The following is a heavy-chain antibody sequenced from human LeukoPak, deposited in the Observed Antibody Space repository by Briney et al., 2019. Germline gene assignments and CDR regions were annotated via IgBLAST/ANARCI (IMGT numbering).Heavy chain of an antibody. D-gene: IGHD4-17*01. Sequence: SETLSLTCTVSGGSVSSYYWSWIRQPPGKGLEWIGYIYYSGSTDYNPSLKSRLTISIDTSKNQFSLRLSSVTAADTAVYYCARSYGDFDYWGQGTLVTVSS. V-gene: IGHV4-59*02. CDR3: ARSYGDFDY. CDR1: GGSVSSYY. CDR2: IYYSGST. J-gene: IGHJ4*02.